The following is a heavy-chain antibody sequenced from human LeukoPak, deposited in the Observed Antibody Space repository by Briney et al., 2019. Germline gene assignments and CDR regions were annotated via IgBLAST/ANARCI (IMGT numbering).Heavy chain of an antibody. CDR2: ISAYNGNT. V-gene: IGHV1-18*01. Sequence: ASVKVSCKASGYTFTSYGISWVRQAPGQGLEWMGWISAYNGNTNYAQKLQGRVTMTTDTSTSTAYMELRSLRSDDTAVYYCASGLEGSGPYGMDVWGQGTTVTVSS. D-gene: IGHD2-15*01. CDR3: ASGLEGSGPYGMDV. CDR1: GYTFTSYG. J-gene: IGHJ6*02.